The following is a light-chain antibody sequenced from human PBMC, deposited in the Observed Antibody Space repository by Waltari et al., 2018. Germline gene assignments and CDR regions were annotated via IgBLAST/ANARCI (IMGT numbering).Light chain of an antibody. J-gene: IGLJ2*01. CDR1: SSDIGAYNY. Sequence: QSALTQSASVSGSPGQSITISCTGSSSDIGAYNYVSWYQQYSGKAPKLMIYEVNNRPSGVSNRFSGSKSGNTASLTISGLQAEDEADYYCSSYTTSTSLEVVFGEGTKVTVL. CDR3: SSYTTSTSLEVV. CDR2: EVN. V-gene: IGLV2-14*01.